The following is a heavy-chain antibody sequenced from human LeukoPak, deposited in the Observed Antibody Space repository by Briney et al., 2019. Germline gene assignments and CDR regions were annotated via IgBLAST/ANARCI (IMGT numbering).Heavy chain of an antibody. CDR2: INPAGSET. CDR1: GFGFSAYW. CDR3: ARFGYVAAVDV. J-gene: IGHJ4*02. Sequence: GRCLRLSCAASGFGFSAYWMAWVRQAPGTGLEWVADINPAGSETYYVDPVERRFSISRDNAKNLVYLQMNSLRAEDTAVYHCARFGYVAAVDVWGQGTPVTVSS. V-gene: IGHV3-7*01. D-gene: IGHD2-15*01.